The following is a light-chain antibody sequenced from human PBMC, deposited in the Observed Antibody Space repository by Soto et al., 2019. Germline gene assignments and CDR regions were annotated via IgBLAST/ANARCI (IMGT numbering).Light chain of an antibody. Sequence: IVLTQSPGTLSLSPGARATLSCRASQSVSSSYLAWYQQKPGQAPRLLIYGASSRATGIPDRFSGSGSGTDFTLTISRLEPEDFAVYYCQQYGSSPWTFGQGTKVDIK. CDR2: GAS. J-gene: IGKJ1*01. V-gene: IGKV3-20*01. CDR1: QSVSSSY. CDR3: QQYGSSPWT.